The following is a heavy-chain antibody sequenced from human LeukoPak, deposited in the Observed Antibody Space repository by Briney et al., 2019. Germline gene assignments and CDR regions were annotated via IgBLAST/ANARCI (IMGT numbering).Heavy chain of an antibody. Sequence: GGPLRLSCAPSGFTFSSYWMSCARQAPRKGLKWVPNIKQDGGEESNVDSVTVQFTISRDNAKNSLYLQMNSLRAEDTAVYYRARDLRRPRFLEWLLEFWFDPWGQGTLVTVSS. D-gene: IGHD3-3*01. J-gene: IGHJ5*02. CDR2: IKQDGGEE. V-gene: IGHV3-7*01. CDR1: GFTFSSYW. CDR3: ARDLRRPRFLEWLLEFWFDP.